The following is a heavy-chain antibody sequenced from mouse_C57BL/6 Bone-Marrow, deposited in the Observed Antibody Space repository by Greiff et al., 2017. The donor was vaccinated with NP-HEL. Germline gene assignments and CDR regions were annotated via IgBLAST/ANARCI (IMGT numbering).Heavy chain of an antibody. D-gene: IGHD2-3*01. J-gene: IGHJ3*01. CDR3: ARGGWLLSSWFAY. CDR2: IDPSDSYT. Sequence: QVQLQQPGAELVKPGASVKLSCKASGYTFTSYWMQWVKQRPGQGLEWIGEIDPSDSYTNYNQKFKGKATLTVDTSSSTAYMQVSSLTSEDSADFYCARGGWLLSSWFAYWGQGTLVTVSA. CDR1: GYTFTSYW. V-gene: IGHV1-50*01.